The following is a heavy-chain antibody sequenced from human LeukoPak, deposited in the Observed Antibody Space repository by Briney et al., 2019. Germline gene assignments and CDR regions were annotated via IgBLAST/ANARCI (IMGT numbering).Heavy chain of an antibody. V-gene: IGHV1-69*05. J-gene: IGHJ4*02. CDR3: AKGDYSNSYNY. CDR1: GGTFSSYA. Sequence: SVKVSCKASGGTFSSYAIRWVRQAPGQGLEWMGRIIPIFGTANYAQKFQGRVTITTDESTSTAYMELSSLRSEDTAVYSCAKGDYSNSYNYWGQGTLVTVSS. D-gene: IGHD4-17*01. CDR2: IIPIFGTA.